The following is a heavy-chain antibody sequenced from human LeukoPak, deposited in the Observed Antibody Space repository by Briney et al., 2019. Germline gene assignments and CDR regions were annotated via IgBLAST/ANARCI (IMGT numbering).Heavy chain of an antibody. Sequence: GGSLRLSCAASGLTVSGNYMTWVRQAPGKGVEWVSVIYSGGSTYYADSVKGRFTISRDSSKNTLYLQMNSLRPEDTAVYYCARDPYTSSWYWAFDIWGQGTMVTVSS. D-gene: IGHD6-13*01. V-gene: IGHV3-66*02. J-gene: IGHJ3*02. CDR1: GLTVSGNY. CDR3: ARDPYTSSWYWAFDI. CDR2: IYSGGST.